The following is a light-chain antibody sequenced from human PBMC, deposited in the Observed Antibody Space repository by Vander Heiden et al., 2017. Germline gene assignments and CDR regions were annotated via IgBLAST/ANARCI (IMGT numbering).Light chain of an antibody. CDR2: AAS. Sequence: DLQFTPSPFFPSASVGDGVTIACRASQGISSYLAWYQQKPGKAPKLLMYAASTLQSGVPSRFSGSGSGTEFTLTISSLQPEDFATYYCQQLNSYPQTFGGGTKVEIK. CDR1: QGISSY. J-gene: IGKJ4*01. CDR3: QQLNSYPQT. V-gene: IGKV1-9*01.